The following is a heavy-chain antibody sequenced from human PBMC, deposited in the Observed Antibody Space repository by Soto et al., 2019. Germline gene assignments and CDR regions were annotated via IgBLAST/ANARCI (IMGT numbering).Heavy chain of an antibody. CDR3: AGYNDSSGYYYPDAFDI. D-gene: IGHD3-22*01. CDR2: IYYSGST. Sequence: TLSLTCTVSGGSISSGGYYWSWIRQHPGKGLEWIGYIYYSGSTYYNPSLKSRVTISVDTSKNQFSLKLSSVTAADTAVYYCAGYNDSSGYYYPDAFDIWGQGTMVTVS. J-gene: IGHJ3*02. V-gene: IGHV4-31*03. CDR1: GGSISSGGYY.